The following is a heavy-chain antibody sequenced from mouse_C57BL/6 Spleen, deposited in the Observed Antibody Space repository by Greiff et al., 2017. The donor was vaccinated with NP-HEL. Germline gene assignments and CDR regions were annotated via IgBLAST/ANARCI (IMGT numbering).Heavy chain of an antibody. V-gene: IGHV1-53*01. CDR2: INPSNGGT. D-gene: IGHD1-1*01. CDR3: ARFGPREDYYGSSPPFAY. Sequence: QVQLQQSGTELVKPGASVKLSCKASGYTFTSYWMHWVKQRPGQGLEWIGNINPSNGGTNYNEKFKSKATLTVDKSSSPAYMQLSSLTSEDSAVYYCARFGPREDYYGSSPPFAYWGKGTLVTVSA. J-gene: IGHJ3*01. CDR1: GYTFTSYW.